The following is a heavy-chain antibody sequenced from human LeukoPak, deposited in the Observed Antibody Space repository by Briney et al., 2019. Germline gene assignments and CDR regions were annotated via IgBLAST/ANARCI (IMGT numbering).Heavy chain of an antibody. V-gene: IGHV4-34*01. Sequence: PSDTLSLTCAVYGGSFSGYYWSWIRQPPGKGLEWIGEINHSGSTNYNPSLKSRVTISVDTSKNQFSLKLSSVTAADTAVYYCARGVELGYYYYMDVWGKGTTVTVSS. J-gene: IGHJ6*03. CDR3: ARGVELGYYYYMDV. CDR2: INHSGST. D-gene: IGHD3-16*01. CDR1: GGSFSGYY.